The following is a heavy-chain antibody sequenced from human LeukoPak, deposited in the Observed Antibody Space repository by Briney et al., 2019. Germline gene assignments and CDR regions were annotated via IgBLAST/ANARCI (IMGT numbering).Heavy chain of an antibody. CDR3: ARYPGNFDY. CDR1: GGSISSYY. CDR2: IYYSGST. Sequence: SETLSLTCTVSGGSISSYYWSWIRQPPGKGLDWIGYIYYSGSTHYNPSLKSRVTISVDTSKNQFSLKLSSVTAADTAVYYCARYPGNFDYWGQAPLVTVSS. J-gene: IGHJ4*02. V-gene: IGHV4-59*01.